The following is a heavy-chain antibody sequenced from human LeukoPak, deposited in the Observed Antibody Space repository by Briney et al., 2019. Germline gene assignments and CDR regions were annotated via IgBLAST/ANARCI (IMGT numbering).Heavy chain of an antibody. CDR2: IKPDGPET. Sequence: TGGSLRLSCTASGFAFSTSWMTWVRQTPGKWLEWVANIKPDGPETHYVDSVKGRFSLSRDNAKDSLYLQMNSLRADDTATYYCARFSAVLQGFDSWGQGTRVTVSS. J-gene: IGHJ4*02. D-gene: IGHD2/OR15-2a*01. CDR1: GFAFSTSW. CDR3: ARFSAVLQGFDS. V-gene: IGHV3-7*01.